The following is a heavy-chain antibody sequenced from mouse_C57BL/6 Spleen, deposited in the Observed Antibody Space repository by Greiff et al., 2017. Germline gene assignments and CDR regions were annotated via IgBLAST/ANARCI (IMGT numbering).Heavy chain of an antibody. J-gene: IGHJ2*01. CDR3: ASCTTGVADY. V-gene: IGHV1-64*01. D-gene: IGHD1-1*01. CDR1: GYTFTSYW. CDR2: IHPNSGST. Sequence: VQLQQPGAELVKPGASVKLSCKASGYTFTSYWMHWVKRRPGQGLEWIGMIHPNSGSTNYNEKFKSKATLTVDKSSSTAYMQLSSLTSEDSAVYYCASCTTGVADYRRQGTALTVSS.